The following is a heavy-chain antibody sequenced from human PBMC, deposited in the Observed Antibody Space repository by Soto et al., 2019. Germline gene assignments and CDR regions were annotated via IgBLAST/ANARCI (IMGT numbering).Heavy chain of an antibody. Sequence: GASVKVSCKASGYTFTSYDINWVRQATGQGLEWMGWMNPNSGNTGYAQKFQGRVTMTRNTSISTAYMELSSLRSEDTAVYYCASMSIAVAGRGDYRGQGTLVTVSS. CDR3: ASMSIAVAGRGDY. V-gene: IGHV1-8*01. CDR2: MNPNSGNT. CDR1: GYTFTSYD. D-gene: IGHD6-19*01. J-gene: IGHJ4*02.